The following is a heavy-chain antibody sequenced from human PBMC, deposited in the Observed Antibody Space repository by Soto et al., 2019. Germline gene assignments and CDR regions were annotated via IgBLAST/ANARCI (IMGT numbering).Heavy chain of an antibody. CDR3: ARQMAPATVTTLYYYYGMDV. Sequence: PRESLKISCKGSGYSFTSYWIGWVRQMPGKGLEWMGIIYPGDSDTRYSPSFQGQVTISADKSISTAYLQWSSLKASDTAMYYCARQMAPATVTTLYYYYGMDVWGQGTTVTVSS. D-gene: IGHD4-17*01. J-gene: IGHJ6*02. CDR1: GYSFTSYW. CDR2: IYPGDSDT. V-gene: IGHV5-51*01.